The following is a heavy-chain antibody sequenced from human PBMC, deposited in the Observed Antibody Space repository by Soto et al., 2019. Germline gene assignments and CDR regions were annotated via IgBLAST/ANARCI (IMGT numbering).Heavy chain of an antibody. CDR3: ARYSGSYYVPIYY. Sequence: QVQLQESGPGLVKPSQTLSLTCTVSGGSISSGCYYWSGIRQHPGKGLEWIGYIYYSGSTYYNPSLKIRVTISVEPSNNQFSLKLSSVTAADTAVYYCARYSGSYYVPIYYWGQGTLVTVSS. D-gene: IGHD1-26*01. J-gene: IGHJ4*02. CDR2: IYYSGST. CDR1: GGSISSGCYY. V-gene: IGHV4-31*03.